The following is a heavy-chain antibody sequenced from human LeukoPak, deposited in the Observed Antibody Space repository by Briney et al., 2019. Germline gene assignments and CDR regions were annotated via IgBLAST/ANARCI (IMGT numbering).Heavy chain of an antibody. CDR1: GYTFTGYY. V-gene: IGHV1-2*02. CDR2: INPNSGGT. J-gene: IGHJ3*02. CDR3: ARDRYSGYDFFGNDAFDI. Sequence: GASVKVSCKASGYTFTGYYMHWVRQAPGQGLEWMGWINPNSGGTNYAQKFQGRVTMTRDTSISTAYMELSRLRSDDTAVYYCARDRYSGYDFFGNDAFDIWGQGTMVTVSS. D-gene: IGHD5-12*01.